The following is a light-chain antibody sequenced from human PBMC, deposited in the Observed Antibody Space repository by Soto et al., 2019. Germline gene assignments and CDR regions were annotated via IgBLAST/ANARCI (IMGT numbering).Light chain of an antibody. CDR2: DAS. CDR1: QSVSSY. Sequence: EIVLTQSPATLSLSPGERATLSCRASQSVSSYLAWYQQKPGQAPRLLIYDASNRATGIPARFSGSGSGTDFTLTISSLEPEDFAVYYRQRTFGQGTKVDIK. V-gene: IGKV3-11*01. J-gene: IGKJ1*01. CDR3: QRT.